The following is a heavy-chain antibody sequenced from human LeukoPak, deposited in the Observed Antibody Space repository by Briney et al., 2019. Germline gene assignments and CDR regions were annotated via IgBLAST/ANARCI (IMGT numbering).Heavy chain of an antibody. D-gene: IGHD5-12*01. Sequence: GGSLRLSCAASGFTFSSYAMSWVRQAPGKGLEWVSSISGSGGSTYSADSVKGRFTISRDNSKNTLYLQMNSLRAEDTAVYYSAKFSFGGYDYLYYMDVWGKGTTVTVSS. CDR3: AKFSFGGYDYLYYMDV. V-gene: IGHV3-23*01. CDR2: ISGSGGST. J-gene: IGHJ6*03. CDR1: GFTFSSYA.